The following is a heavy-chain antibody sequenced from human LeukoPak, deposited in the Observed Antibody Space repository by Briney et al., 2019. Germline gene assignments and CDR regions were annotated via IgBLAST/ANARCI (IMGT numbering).Heavy chain of an antibody. CDR3: ARDRGYCSSTSCYGLLDY. CDR2: ISSGTSYI. Sequence: GGSLRLSCAASGFTFSSYSFHWVRQAPGQGLEWVSSISSGTSYIYYADSVKGRFTISRDSAKNSLYLQMNSLRAEDTAVYYCARDRGYCSSTSCYGLLDYWGQGTLVTVSS. J-gene: IGHJ4*02. V-gene: IGHV3-21*01. D-gene: IGHD2-2*01. CDR1: GFTFSSYS.